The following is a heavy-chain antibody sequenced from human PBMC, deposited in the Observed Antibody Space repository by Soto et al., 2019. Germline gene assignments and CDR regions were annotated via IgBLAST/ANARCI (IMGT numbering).Heavy chain of an antibody. Sequence: QVQLQQSGPGLVKPSQTLSLTCAISGDSVSSKSAAWNWIRQSPSRGLEWLGRTDYRSKWSTDYAISVKSRITINPDTSKNQFSLQLKSVTPEDTAVYYCTRALSGSYDHWGQGTLVTVSS. J-gene: IGHJ5*02. CDR3: TRALSGSYDH. D-gene: IGHD1-26*01. V-gene: IGHV6-1*01. CDR2: TDYRSKWST. CDR1: GDSVSSKSAA.